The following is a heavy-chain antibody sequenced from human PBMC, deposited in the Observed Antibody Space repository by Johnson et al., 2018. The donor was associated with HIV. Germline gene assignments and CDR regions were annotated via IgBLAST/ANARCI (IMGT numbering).Heavy chain of an antibody. Sequence: QVQLVESGGGVVQPGGSLRLSCAASGFTFSSYGMHWVRQAPGKGLEWVAFIRSDGSNKYYADSVKGRFTISRDNSKNTLYVQMNRLRTEDTAVYFFAKGRPGGSGAFDIWGQGTMVTVSS. CDR2: IRSDGSNK. V-gene: IGHV3-30*02. CDR3: AKGRPGGSGAFDI. CDR1: GFTFSSYG. J-gene: IGHJ3*02. D-gene: IGHD3-16*01.